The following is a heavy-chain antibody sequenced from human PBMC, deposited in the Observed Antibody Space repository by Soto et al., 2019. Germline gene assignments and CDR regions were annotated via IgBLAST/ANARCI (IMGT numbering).Heavy chain of an antibody. CDR1: GVTFSDSS. CDR3: AKSTSGSYQTDLHY. Sequence: GGSLRLSCAASGVTFSDSSINWVRQAPGKGLEWVSYISGSSKTIYYADSVKGRFTISRDNAKNSLYLQMNSLRAEDTALYYCAKSTSGSYQTDLHYWGQGTLVTVSS. D-gene: IGHD1-26*01. V-gene: IGHV3-48*01. J-gene: IGHJ4*02. CDR2: ISGSSKTI.